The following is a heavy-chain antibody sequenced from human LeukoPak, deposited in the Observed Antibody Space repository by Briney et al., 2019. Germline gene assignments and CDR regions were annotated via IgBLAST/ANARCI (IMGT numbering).Heavy chain of an antibody. CDR1: GGSISSYY. CDR2: INHSGST. Sequence: SETLSLTCTVSGGSISSYYWSWIRQPPGKGLEWIGEINHSGSTNYNPSLKSRVTISVDTSKSQFSLKLSSVTAADTAVYYCARSFVRRGYFGYWGQGTLVTVSS. V-gene: IGHV4-34*01. CDR3: ARSFVRRGYFGY. J-gene: IGHJ4*02. D-gene: IGHD3-10*01.